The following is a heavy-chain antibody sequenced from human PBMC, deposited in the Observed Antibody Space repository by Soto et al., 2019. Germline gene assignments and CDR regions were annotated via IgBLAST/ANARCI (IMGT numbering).Heavy chain of an antibody. V-gene: IGHV4-39*02. D-gene: IGHD2-8*01. J-gene: IGHJ4*02. CDR3: ARHDAVKPAFDY. CDR2: VFHTGST. Sequence: PSETLSLTCAVSGGSISTTSLYWSWVRQPPGKGLQWLGSVFHTGSTYYNPSLRSRVATSVDTSKNHFSLELTSVTASDTAVYYGARHDAVKPAFDYWGQGILVTVSS. CDR1: GGSISTTSLY.